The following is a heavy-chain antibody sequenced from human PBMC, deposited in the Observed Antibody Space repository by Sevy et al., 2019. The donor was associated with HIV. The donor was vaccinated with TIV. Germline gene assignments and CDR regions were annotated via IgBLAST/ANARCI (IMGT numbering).Heavy chain of an antibody. D-gene: IGHD2-15*01. CDR2: ISSSSNYI. J-gene: IGHJ6*02. CDR1: GFTFSNYN. V-gene: IGHV3-21*01. CDR3: ARVVAYCSGGSCFPGYYYGMDV. Sequence: GGSLRLSCAASGFTFSNYNMNWVRQAPGKGLEWVSSISSSSNYISYADSMKGRFTISIDNAKNSRYLQMNSRRAQETAVYYCARVVAYCSGGSCFPGYYYGMDVWGQGTTVTVSS.